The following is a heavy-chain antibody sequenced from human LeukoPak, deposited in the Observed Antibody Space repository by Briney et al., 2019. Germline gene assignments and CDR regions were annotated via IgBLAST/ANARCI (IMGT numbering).Heavy chain of an antibody. CDR3: ARAFGTTTVAKD. CDR2: ISSSGRTI. D-gene: IGHD4-23*01. CDR1: GFTFSSYE. V-gene: IGHV3-48*03. J-gene: IGHJ4*02. Sequence: GGSLRLSCAASGFTFSSYEMNWVRQAPGKGLEWVSYISSSGRTIYYADSVKGRFTISRDNAKNSLYLQMNSVRADDTAVYYCARAFGTTTVAKDWGQGTLVTVSS.